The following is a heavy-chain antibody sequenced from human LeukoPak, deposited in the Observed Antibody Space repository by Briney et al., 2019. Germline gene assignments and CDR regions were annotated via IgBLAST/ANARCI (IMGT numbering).Heavy chain of an antibody. V-gene: IGHV4-34*01. Sequence: SETLSLTCAVYGGSFSGYYWSWICQPPGKGLQWIGEINHSRSTNYNPSLKSRVTISLDTSKNQFSLKLSSVTAADTAVYYCARHGLREGYFASGRRAGWFDSWGQGTLVTVSS. J-gene: IGHJ5*01. CDR1: GGSFSGYY. CDR2: INHSRST. D-gene: IGHD3-10*01. CDR3: ARHGLREGYFASGRRAGWFDS.